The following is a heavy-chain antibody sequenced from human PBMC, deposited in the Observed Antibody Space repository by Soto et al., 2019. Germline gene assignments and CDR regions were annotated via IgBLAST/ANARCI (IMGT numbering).Heavy chain of an antibody. CDR2: ISSSSSYI. Sequence: EVQLVESGGGLVKPGGSLRLSCAASGFTFSYYNMNWVRQVPGKGREWVSSISSSSSYIYYADPVKGRFTISKDNAKNSLYLQRNSLRAKDTALYYCATTRRDGYNNYYYYYGRDVLGLGTTVTVSS. CDR3: ATTRRDGYNNYYYYYGRDV. CDR1: GFTFSYYN. V-gene: IGHV3-21*01. J-gene: IGHJ6*02. D-gene: IGHD5-12*01.